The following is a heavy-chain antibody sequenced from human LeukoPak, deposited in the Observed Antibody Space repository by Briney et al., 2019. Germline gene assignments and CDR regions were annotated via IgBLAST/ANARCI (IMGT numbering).Heavy chain of an antibody. J-gene: IGHJ4*02. Sequence: GESLRLSXEASVFTFSNYAMTWVRQAPGKGLEWVSTIIGSGGTTFYADPVKGRFTISRDNSKNTLYLQLNSLRAEDTAVYYCAKGPVRSSPYYFDYWSQGTLVTVSS. CDR2: IIGSGGTT. CDR1: VFTFSNYA. CDR3: AKGPVRSSPYYFDY. D-gene: IGHD6-6*01. V-gene: IGHV3-23*01.